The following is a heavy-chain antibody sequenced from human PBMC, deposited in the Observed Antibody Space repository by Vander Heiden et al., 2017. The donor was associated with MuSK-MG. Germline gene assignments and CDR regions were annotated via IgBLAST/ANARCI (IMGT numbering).Heavy chain of an antibody. V-gene: IGHV3-11*01. CDR3: ARGVIHYDSSGPKGDY. Sequence: QVQLVESGGGLVKPGGSLRLSCAASGVTFRDYYMCWIRPAPGKGLGWVSYIRSSGSTIYYAASVKCRFTISRDNAKNSLYLKMNSLSAEQTAVYCCARGVIHYDSSGPKGDYWGQGTLVTVYS. J-gene: IGHJ4*02. CDR1: GVTFRDYY. CDR2: IRSSGSTI. D-gene: IGHD3-22*01.